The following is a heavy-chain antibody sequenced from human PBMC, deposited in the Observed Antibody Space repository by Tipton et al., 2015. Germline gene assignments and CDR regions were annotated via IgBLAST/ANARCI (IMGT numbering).Heavy chain of an antibody. J-gene: IGHJ6*02. CDR3: AKLSGSHLIGMYYYYGMDV. D-gene: IGHD1-26*01. Sequence: SLRLSCAAAGFTFSNYTMTWVRQAPGKGLEWVSAISGSGLSTFSADSMKGRFTISRDNSKNTLYLQMNSLRTDDTAVYYCAKLSGSHLIGMYYYYGMDVWGQGTTVTVSS. V-gene: IGHV3-23*01. CDR1: GFTFSNYT. CDR2: ISGSGLST.